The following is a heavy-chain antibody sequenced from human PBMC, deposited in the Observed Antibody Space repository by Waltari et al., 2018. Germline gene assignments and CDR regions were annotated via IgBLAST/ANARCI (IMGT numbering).Heavy chain of an antibody. J-gene: IGHJ4*02. D-gene: IGHD5-18*01. CDR1: GYSFAKYW. Sequence: EVQLEQSGAEVKKPGESLKISCNGSGYSFAKYWIGWVRQMPGKGLEWMGVIYPGDSNTKYSRSFQVQVTISADTSISTAYLQWSSLKASDTAIYFCARQNIHSYGYGYFDFWGQGTLVTVSS. V-gene: IGHV5-51*01. CDR2: IYPGDSNT. CDR3: ARQNIHSYGYGYFDF.